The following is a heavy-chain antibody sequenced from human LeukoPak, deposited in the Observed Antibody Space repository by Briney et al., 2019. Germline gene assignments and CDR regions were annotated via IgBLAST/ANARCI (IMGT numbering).Heavy chain of an antibody. V-gene: IGHV4-39*07. CDR3: ARDREVADFDY. D-gene: IGHD6-13*01. Sequence: SETLSLTCTVSGGSISSSSYCWGWIRQPPGKGLEWIGSIYYSGSTYYNPSLKSRVTISVDTSKNQFSLKLSSVTAADTAVYYCARDREVADFDYWGQGTLVTVSS. CDR1: GGSISSSSYC. J-gene: IGHJ4*02. CDR2: IYYSGST.